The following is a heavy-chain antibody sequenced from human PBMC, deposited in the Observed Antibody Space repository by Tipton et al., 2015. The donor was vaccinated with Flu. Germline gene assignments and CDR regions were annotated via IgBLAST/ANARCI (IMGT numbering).Heavy chain of an antibody. CDR1: GGSISSSSYY. D-gene: IGHD3-22*01. CDR2: IYYSGST. J-gene: IGHJ4*02. Sequence: TLSLTCTVSGGSISSSSYYWGWIRQPPGKGLEWIGSIYYSGSTYYNPSLKSRVTISVDTSKNQFSLKLSSVTAADTAVYYCVRRVDYYDSSGYYYGLPFFDYWGQGTLVTVSS. V-gene: IGHV4-39*01. CDR3: VRRVDYYDSSGYYYGLPFFDY.